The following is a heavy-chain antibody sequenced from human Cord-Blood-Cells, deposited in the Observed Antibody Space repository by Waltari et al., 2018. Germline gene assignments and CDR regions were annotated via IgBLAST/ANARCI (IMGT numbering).Heavy chain of an antibody. CDR1: GFTFSSYW. CDR2: IRSKANSYAT. J-gene: IGHJ4*02. Sequence: EVQLVESGGGLVQPGESLRLSCAASGFTFSSYWMPWVRQASGKGLEWVGRIRSKANSYATAYAASVKGRFTISRDDSKNTAYLQMNSLKTEDTAVYYCTRHYGYFDYWGQGTLVTVSS. V-gene: IGHV3-73*01. D-gene: IGHD3-10*01. CDR3: TRHYGYFDY.